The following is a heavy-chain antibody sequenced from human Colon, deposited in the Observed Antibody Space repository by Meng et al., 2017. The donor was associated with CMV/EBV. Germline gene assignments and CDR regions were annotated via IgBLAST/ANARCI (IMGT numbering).Heavy chain of an antibody. Sequence: GGSLRLSCAASGVSVSNNYMNWVRQAPGKGLEWVSLLYSSGSTHYADSVRGRFTISRDNSRNILYLQMNNLRPEDTAFYYCARDKRRYFDYWGQGTLVTVSS. CDR1: GVSVSNNY. CDR2: LYSSGST. V-gene: IGHV3-66*03. J-gene: IGHJ4*02. CDR3: ARDKRRYFDY.